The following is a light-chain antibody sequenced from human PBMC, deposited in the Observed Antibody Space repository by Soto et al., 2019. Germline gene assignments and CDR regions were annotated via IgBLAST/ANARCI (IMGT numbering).Light chain of an antibody. CDR2: GAS. J-gene: IGKJ2*01. CDR3: QQYGVSPMYT. V-gene: IGKV3-20*01. CDR1: QSVRDSR. Sequence: EIVLTQSPGTLSLSPGERATLSCRASQSVRDSRLAWYQQKPGQGPRLLIYGASSRLTGIPDRFSGSGSGPDFTLTITRLEPEDFAVYYCQQYGVSPMYTFGQGRKLEVK.